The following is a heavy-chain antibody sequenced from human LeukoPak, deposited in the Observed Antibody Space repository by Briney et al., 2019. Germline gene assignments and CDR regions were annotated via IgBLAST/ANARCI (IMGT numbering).Heavy chain of an antibody. CDR3: ARVRAKLLLGKYNWFDP. J-gene: IGHJ5*02. CDR2: IYYSGST. CDR1: GGSISSHY. V-gene: IGHV4-59*11. Sequence: SETLSLTCTVSGGSISSHYWSWIQQPPGKGLEWIGYIYYSGSTNYNPSLKSRVTISVDTSKNQFSLKLSSVTAADTAVYYCARVRAKLLLGKYNWFDPWGQGTLVTVSS. D-gene: IGHD2-15*01.